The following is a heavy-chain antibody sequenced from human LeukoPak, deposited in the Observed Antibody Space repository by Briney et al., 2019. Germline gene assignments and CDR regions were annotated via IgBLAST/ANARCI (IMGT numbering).Heavy chain of an antibody. V-gene: IGHV4-39*01. J-gene: IGHJ6*02. D-gene: IGHD1-1*01. Sequence: PSETLSLTCTVSGGSISSSGFFWVWIRQPPGKGLEWVGSLFYSGNTYYNPSLKSRVTISVDTSQNQFSLKLTSVTAADTAVYYCVKRGTGSYYYGMDVWGQGTTVTVSS. CDR3: VKRGTGSYYYGMDV. CDR2: LFYSGNT. CDR1: GGSISSSGFF.